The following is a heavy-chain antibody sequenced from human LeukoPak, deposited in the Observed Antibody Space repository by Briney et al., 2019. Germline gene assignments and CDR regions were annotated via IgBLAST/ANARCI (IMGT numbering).Heavy chain of an antibody. CDR3: ARGGLFFDY. J-gene: IGHJ4*02. CDR2: ISSSGSTI. V-gene: IGHV3-48*03. Sequence: SGGSLRLSCAASGFTFSSYEMNWVRQAPGKGLEWVSYISSSGSTIYYADSVKGRFPISRDNAKSSLYLQMNSLRAEDTAVYSCARGGLFFDYWGQGTLVTVSS. CDR1: GFTFSSYE. D-gene: IGHD2-21*01.